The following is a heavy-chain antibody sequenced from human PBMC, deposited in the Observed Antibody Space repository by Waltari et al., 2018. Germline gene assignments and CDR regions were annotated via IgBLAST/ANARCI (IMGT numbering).Heavy chain of an antibody. J-gene: IGHJ5*02. CDR3: ARKTAAGQNWFDP. CDR1: GYTFTGYY. Sequence: QVQLVQSGAEVKKPGASVKVSCKASGYTFTGYYMHWVRQAPGQGLEGMGRINPNSGGTNDAQKFQGRVTMTRDTSISTAYMELSRLRSDDTAVYYCARKTAAGQNWFDPWGQGTLVTVSS. D-gene: IGHD6-13*01. CDR2: INPNSGGT. V-gene: IGHV1-2*06.